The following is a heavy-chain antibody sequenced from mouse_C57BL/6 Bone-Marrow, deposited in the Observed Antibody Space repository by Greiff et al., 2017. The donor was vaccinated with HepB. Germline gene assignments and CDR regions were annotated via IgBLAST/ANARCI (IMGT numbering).Heavy chain of an antibody. J-gene: IGHJ1*03. CDR1: GYTFTSYW. V-gene: IGHV1-69*01. CDR2: IDPSDSYT. Sequence: QVQLQQSGAELVMPGASVKLSCKASGYTFTSYWMHWVKQRPGQGLEWIGEIDPSDSYTNYNQKFKGKSTLTVDKSSSTAYMQLSSLTSEDSAVYYCARFDGYPWYFDVWGTGTTVTVSS. CDR3: ARFDGYPWYFDV. D-gene: IGHD2-3*01.